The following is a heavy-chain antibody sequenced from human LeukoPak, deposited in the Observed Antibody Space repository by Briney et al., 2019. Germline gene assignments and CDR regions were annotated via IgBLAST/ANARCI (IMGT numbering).Heavy chain of an antibody. CDR1: GFNFNNYA. J-gene: IGHJ4*02. CDR3: AKDQYTPLFMDS. Sequence: GGSLRLSCAASGFNFNNYALTWVRQAPGKGLEWVSSISAGTVSTYYADSVKARFTISRDNSNSTFYLHMSNLRADDTAIYYCAKDQYTPLFMDSWGPGTLVTVSS. D-gene: IGHD2-2*02. V-gene: IGHV3-23*01. CDR2: ISAGTVST.